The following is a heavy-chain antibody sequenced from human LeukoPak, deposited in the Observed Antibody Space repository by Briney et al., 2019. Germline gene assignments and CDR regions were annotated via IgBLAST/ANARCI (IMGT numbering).Heavy chain of an antibody. CDR1: GYTFTGYY. J-gene: IGHJ3*02. Sequence: RASVKVSCKASGYTFTGYYMHWVRQAPGQGLEWMGRINPNSGGTNYAQKFQGRVTMTRDTSISTAYMELSRLRSDDTAVYYCAREARTTVTLELADAFDIWGQGTMVTVSS. V-gene: IGHV1-2*06. CDR2: INPNSGGT. D-gene: IGHD4-17*01. CDR3: AREARTTVTLELADAFDI.